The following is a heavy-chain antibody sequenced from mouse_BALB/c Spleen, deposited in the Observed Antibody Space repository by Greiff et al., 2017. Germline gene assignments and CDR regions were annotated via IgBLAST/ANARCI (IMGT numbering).Heavy chain of an antibody. CDR2: ISSGSSTI. V-gene: IGHV5-17*02. J-gene: IGHJ2*01. D-gene: IGHD2-14*01. CDR3: ARSGRYDETDGYFDY. Sequence: EVKLMESGGGLVQPGGSRKLSCAASGFTFSSFGMHWVRQAPEKGLEWVAYISSGSSTIYYADTVKGRFTISRDNPKNTLFLQMTSLRSEDTAMYYCARSGRYDETDGYFDYWGQGTTLTVSS. CDR1: GFTFSSFG.